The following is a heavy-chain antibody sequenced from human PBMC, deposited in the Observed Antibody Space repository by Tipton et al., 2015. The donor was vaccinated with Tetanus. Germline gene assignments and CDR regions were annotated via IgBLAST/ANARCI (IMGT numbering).Heavy chain of an antibody. CDR1: GGPISSGDYY. J-gene: IGHJ4*02. V-gene: IGHV4-30-4*01. D-gene: IGHD6-6*01. Sequence: TLSLTCTVSGGPISSGDYYWSWVRLSPGKGLEWIGYIYYSGNTYYNPSLKSRVTISVDTSKNQFSLKLSSVTAADTAVYYCARRSVSARFDDWGQGTLVTVSS. CDR3: ARRSVSARFDD. CDR2: IYYSGNT.